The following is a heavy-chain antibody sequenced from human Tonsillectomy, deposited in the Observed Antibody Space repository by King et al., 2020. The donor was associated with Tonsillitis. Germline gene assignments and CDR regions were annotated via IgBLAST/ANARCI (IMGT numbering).Heavy chain of an antibody. D-gene: IGHD6-13*01. J-gene: IGHJ4*02. CDR2: IDPSGGST. CDR3: ARYSSSWYGLAY. CDR1: GYTFTTYY. Sequence: QVQLVESGAEVKKPGASVKVSCTASGYTFTTYYMHWVRQAPGQGLEWMGIIDPSGGSTTYAQKFQGRVTMTRDTSTSTVYMELSSLRSEDTAVYYCARYSSSWYGLAYWGQGTLVTVSS. V-gene: IGHV1-46*03.